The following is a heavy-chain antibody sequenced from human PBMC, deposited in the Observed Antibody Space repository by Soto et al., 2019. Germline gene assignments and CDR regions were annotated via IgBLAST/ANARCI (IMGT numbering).Heavy chain of an antibody. CDR1: GFPFSTSA. D-gene: IGHD1-1*01. CDR3: VRDGYPAWVYGVDV. V-gene: IGHV3-23*01. Sequence: QAGGSLRLSCAASGFPFSTSAMNWVRQAPGKGLEWVSIISGTSDAAYYAESVKGRFTSSRDNSKNTLYLQMNSLRAEDTAVYYCVRDGYPAWVYGVDVWGQGTTVTVSS. J-gene: IGHJ6*02. CDR2: ISGTSDAA.